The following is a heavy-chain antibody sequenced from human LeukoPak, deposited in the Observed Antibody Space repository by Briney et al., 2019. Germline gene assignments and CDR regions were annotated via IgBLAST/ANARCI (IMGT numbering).Heavy chain of an antibody. CDR2: IIPIFGTA. D-gene: IGHD1-26*01. Sequence: SVTVSCMASGGTFSSYAISWVRQAPGQGLEWMGGIIPIFGTANYAQKFQGRVTITADKSTSTAYMELSSLRSEDTAVYYCATVRMGATPFDYWGQGTLLTVSS. V-gene: IGHV1-69*06. CDR3: ATVRMGATPFDY. J-gene: IGHJ4*02. CDR1: GGTFSSYA.